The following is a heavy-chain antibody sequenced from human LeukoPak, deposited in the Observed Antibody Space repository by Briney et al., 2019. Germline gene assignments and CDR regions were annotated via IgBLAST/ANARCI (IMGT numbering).Heavy chain of an antibody. V-gene: IGHV3-49*04. CDR2: VRMKAYGGTT. Sequence: GGSLRLSCTASGFTFGDQAVSWVRQAPGKGLEWVGFVRMKAYGGTTEYAVSVKGRFTISRDDSKNIVHLQMNSLKTEDTAMYFCSRGYCSGGSCYFYYYYMDVGGKGTTVTVS. CDR3: SRGYCSGGSCYFYYYYMDV. J-gene: IGHJ6*03. CDR1: GFTFGDQA. D-gene: IGHD2-15*01.